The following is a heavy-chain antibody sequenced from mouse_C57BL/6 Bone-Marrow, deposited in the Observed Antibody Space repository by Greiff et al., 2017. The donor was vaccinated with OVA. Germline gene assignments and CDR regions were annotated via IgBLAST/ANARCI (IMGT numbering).Heavy chain of an antibody. CDR2: INPSTGGT. CDR1: GYSFTGYY. D-gene: IGHD1-1*01. V-gene: IGHV1-42*01. Sequence: EVQLQQSGPELVKPGASVKISCKASGYSFTGYYMNWVKQSPEKSLEWIGEINPSTGGTTYNQKFKAKATLTVDKSSSTAYMQLKSLTSEDSAVYYCARGITTVEDLAYWGQGTLVTVSA. CDR3: ARGITTVEDLAY. J-gene: IGHJ3*01.